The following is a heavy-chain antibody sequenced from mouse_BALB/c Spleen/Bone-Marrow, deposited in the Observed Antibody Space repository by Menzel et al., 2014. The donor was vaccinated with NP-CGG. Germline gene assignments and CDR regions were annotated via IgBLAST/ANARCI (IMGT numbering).Heavy chain of an antibody. J-gene: IGHJ2*01. V-gene: IGHV2-9*02. CDR1: GFSLTTYG. CDR3: ARAHYDYVLFDY. CDR2: IWAGGST. Sequence: VMLAESGPGLVAPSQSLSITCTVSGFSLTTYGVHWVRQPPGKGLEWLGVIWAGGSTNYNSALMSRLSISKDNSKSQVFLKMNSLQTDDTAMYYCARAHYDYVLFDYWGQGTTLTVSS. D-gene: IGHD2-4*01.